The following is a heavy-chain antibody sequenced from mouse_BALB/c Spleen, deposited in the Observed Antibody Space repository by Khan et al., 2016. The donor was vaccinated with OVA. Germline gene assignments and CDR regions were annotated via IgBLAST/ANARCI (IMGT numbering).Heavy chain of an antibody. CDR2: INTYTGEP. Sequence: QIQLVQSGPELKKPGETVKISCKASGYTFTNYGMNWVKQAPGKGLKWMGWINTYTGEPTYGDDLKGRFAFSLETSASTAYLQINNLHNEDTATYFCARVGNYWYFDVWGAGTTVPVSS. CDR3: ARVGNYWYFDV. D-gene: IGHD2-1*01. J-gene: IGHJ1*01. CDR1: GYTFTNYG. V-gene: IGHV9-3-1*01.